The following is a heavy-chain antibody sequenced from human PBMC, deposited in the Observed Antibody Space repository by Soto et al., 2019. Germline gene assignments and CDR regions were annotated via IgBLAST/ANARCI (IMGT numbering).Heavy chain of an antibody. D-gene: IGHD3-22*01. CDR3: VRDDLYDTSDWLDAFDI. CDR2: ISGSSTYI. V-gene: IGHV3-21*01. J-gene: IGHJ3*02. CDR1: GFTFSRYA. Sequence: PGGSLRLSCAASGFTFSRYAMNWVRQAPGKRLEWVSAISGSSTYIHYADSVKGRFTISRDNAKNSLYLQMNSLRAEDTAVYYCVRDDLYDTSDWLDAFDIWGPGTRVTVSS.